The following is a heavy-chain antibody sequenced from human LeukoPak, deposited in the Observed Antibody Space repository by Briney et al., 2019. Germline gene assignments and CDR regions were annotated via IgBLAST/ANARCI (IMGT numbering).Heavy chain of an antibody. CDR3: ARWSSSTSWKRGYYYYGMDV. V-gene: IGHV4-39*01. CDR1: GGSISSSSYY. CDR2: IYYSGST. D-gene: IGHD2-2*01. Sequence: SETLSLTCTVSGGSISSSSYYWGWIRQPPGKGLEWIGSIYYSGSTYYNPSLKSRVTISVDTSKNQFSLKLSSVTAADTAVYYCARWSSSTSWKRGYYYYGMDVWGQGTTVTVSS. J-gene: IGHJ6*02.